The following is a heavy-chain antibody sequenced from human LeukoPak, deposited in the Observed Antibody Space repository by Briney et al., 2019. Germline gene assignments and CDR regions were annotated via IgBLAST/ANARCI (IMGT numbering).Heavy chain of an antibody. CDR3: AKDSSISGDYFDY. Sequence: PGGSLRLSCAASGFTFSSYGMSWVRQAPGKGLEWVSAISGSGGSTYYADSVKGRFTISRDNSKNTLYLQMNSLRAEDTAVYYCAKDSSISGDYFDYWGQGTLVTVSS. CDR2: ISGSGGST. CDR1: GFTFSSYG. J-gene: IGHJ4*02. D-gene: IGHD1-26*01. V-gene: IGHV3-23*01.